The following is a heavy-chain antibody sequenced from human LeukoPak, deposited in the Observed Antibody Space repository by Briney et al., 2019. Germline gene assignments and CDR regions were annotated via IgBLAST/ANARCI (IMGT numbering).Heavy chain of an antibody. V-gene: IGHV1-2*02. J-gene: IGHJ4*02. D-gene: IGHD4-11*01. Sequence: GASVKVSCKASGYTFTGYYIHWMRQAPGQGLEWMGWMNPNRGDTSYAQKFQGRVTMTRDTPINTAYMELSGLTSDDTAVYYCAREGTTVTGAPNDYWGQGTLVTVSS. CDR1: GYTFTGYY. CDR3: AREGTTVTGAPNDY. CDR2: MNPNRGDT.